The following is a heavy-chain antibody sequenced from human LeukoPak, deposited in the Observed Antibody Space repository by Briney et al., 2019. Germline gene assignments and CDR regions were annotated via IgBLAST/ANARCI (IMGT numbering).Heavy chain of an antibody. V-gene: IGHV3-48*01. Sequence: PGGSLRLSCAASGFTFSSYSMNWVRQAPGKGLEWVSYIRSSSSTIYYADSVKGRFTISRDNAKNSLYLQMNSLRAEDTAVYYCATAAAAGTLYYYYYYMDVWGKGTTVTVSS. CDR2: IRSSSSTI. CDR1: GFTFSSYS. D-gene: IGHD6-13*01. J-gene: IGHJ6*03. CDR3: ATAAAAGTLYYYYYYMDV.